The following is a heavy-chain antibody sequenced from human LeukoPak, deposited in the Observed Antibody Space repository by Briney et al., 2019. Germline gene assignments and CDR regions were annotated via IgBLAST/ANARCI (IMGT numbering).Heavy chain of an antibody. D-gene: IGHD5-24*01. Sequence: PSETLSLTCTVSGASISNYYWSWIRQPAGKGLEWIGRISTSGSTNYNPSLKSRVTMSVDTSKNQFSLKLSSVTAADTALYYCARGIWEMATIPYWYFDIWGRGTLVTVSS. CDR1: GASISNYY. CDR2: ISTSGST. J-gene: IGHJ2*01. V-gene: IGHV4-4*07. CDR3: ARGIWEMATIPYWYFDI.